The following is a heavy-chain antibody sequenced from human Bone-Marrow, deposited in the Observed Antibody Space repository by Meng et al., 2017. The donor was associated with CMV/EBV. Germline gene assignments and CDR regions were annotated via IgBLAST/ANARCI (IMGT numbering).Heavy chain of an antibody. CDR3: ARGGDDCSSTTCYSD. J-gene: IGHJ4*02. CDR1: GFTVSSNY. V-gene: IGHV3-66*02. CDR2: IYSGGST. D-gene: IGHD2-2*01. Sequence: GESLKISCAASGFTVSSNYMNWVRQAPGKGLEWVSVIYSGGSTYYADSVKGRFTISRDNSKNTLYLQMNSLRAEDTAVYYCARGGDDCSSTTCYSDWGPGNLVNVSS.